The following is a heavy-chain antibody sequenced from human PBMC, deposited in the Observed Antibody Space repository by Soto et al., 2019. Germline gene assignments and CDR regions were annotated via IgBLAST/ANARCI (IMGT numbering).Heavy chain of an antibody. D-gene: IGHD6-13*01. V-gene: IGHV3-30*18. Sequence: SGGSLRLSCAASGFTFSTYGMHWVRQTPGKGLEWVAVTSYDESNKQYADSVKGRFTISRDNSKNTLYLQMNSLRAEDTAVYYCAKDFITYSSTWYYFAQWGQGTLVTFSS. CDR3: AKDFITYSSTWYYFAQ. CDR2: TSYDESNK. J-gene: IGHJ4*02. CDR1: GFTFSTYG.